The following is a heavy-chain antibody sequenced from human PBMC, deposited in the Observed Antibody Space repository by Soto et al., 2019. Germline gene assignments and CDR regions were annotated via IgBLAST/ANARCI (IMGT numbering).Heavy chain of an antibody. D-gene: IGHD3-10*01. CDR2: IYHSGST. CDR1: GGSISSGGYS. Sequence: SETLSLTCAVSGGSISSGGYSWSWIRQPPGKGLEWIGYIYHSGSTYYNPSLKSRVTISVDRSKNQFSLKLSSVTAADTAVYYCASQYYYGSGSYSTRYYFDYWGQGTLVTVSS. CDR3: ASQYYYGSGSYSTRYYFDY. J-gene: IGHJ4*02. V-gene: IGHV4-30-2*01.